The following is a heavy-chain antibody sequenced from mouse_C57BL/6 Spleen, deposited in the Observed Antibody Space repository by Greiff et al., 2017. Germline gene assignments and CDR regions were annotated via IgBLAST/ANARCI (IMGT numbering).Heavy chain of an antibody. CDR1: GFTFSDYY. CDR3: ARRSFTTVVNWYFDV. J-gene: IGHJ1*03. V-gene: IGHV5-12*01. D-gene: IGHD1-1*01. CDR2: ISNGGGST. Sequence: EVQVVESGGGLVQPGGSLKLSCAASGFTFSDYYMYWVRQTPEKRLEWVAYISNGGGSTYYPDTVKGRFTISRDNAKNTLYLQMSRLKSEDTAMYYCARRSFTTVVNWYFDVWGTGTTVTVSS.